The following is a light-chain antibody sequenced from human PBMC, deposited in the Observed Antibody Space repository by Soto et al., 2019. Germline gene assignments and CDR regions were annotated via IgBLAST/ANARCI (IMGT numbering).Light chain of an antibody. Sequence: EIVMTQSPTTLSVSPGERATLSCRASQSVSTNLAWYQQKPGQVPSPLIYGASTRASGIPARFSGSGSGTEFTLTIGSLQSEDFAVYYCQQYSSSPSFGQGTRLEI. CDR2: GAS. CDR3: QQYSSSPS. J-gene: IGKJ5*01. CDR1: QSVSTN. V-gene: IGKV3-15*01.